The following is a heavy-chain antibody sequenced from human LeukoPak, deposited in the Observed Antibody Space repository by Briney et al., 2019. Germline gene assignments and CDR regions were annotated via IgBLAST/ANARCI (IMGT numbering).Heavy chain of an antibody. V-gene: IGHV4-34*01. CDR3: ASVVRGVGYFDY. Sequence: PSETLSLTCAVYGGSFSGYYWSWIRQPPGKGLEWIGEINHSGSTNYNPSLKSRVTMSVDTSKNQFSLKLSSVTAADTAVYYCASVVRGVGYFDYWGQGTLVTVSS. D-gene: IGHD3-10*01. J-gene: IGHJ4*02. CDR1: GGSFSGYY. CDR2: INHSGST.